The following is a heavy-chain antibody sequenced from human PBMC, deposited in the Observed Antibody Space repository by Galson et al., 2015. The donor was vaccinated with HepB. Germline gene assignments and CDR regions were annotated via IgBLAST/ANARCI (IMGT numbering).Heavy chain of an antibody. V-gene: IGHV1-69*13. J-gene: IGHJ4*02. CDR2: IIPIFGTA. CDR1: GGTFSSYA. D-gene: IGHD2-15*01. CDR3: AAEGYCSGGSCYERDYY. Sequence: SVKVSCKASGGTFSSYAISWVRQAPGQGLEWMGGIIPIFGTANYAQKFQGRVTITADESTSTAYMELSSLRSEDTAVYYCAAEGYCSGGSCYERDYYWGQGTLVTVSS.